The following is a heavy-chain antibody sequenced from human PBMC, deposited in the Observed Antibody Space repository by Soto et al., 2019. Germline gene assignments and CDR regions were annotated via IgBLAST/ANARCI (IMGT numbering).Heavy chain of an antibody. CDR2: IWYDGSNK. CDR1: GFTFSSYG. V-gene: IGHV3-33*01. Sequence: GGSLRLSCAASGFTFSSYGMHWVRQAPGKGLEWVAVIWYDGSNKYYADSVKGRFTISRDNSKNTLYLQMNSLRAEDTAVYYCARDYGDYSHYYYMDVWGKGTTVTVSS. CDR3: ARDYGDYSHYYYMDV. J-gene: IGHJ6*03. D-gene: IGHD4-17*01.